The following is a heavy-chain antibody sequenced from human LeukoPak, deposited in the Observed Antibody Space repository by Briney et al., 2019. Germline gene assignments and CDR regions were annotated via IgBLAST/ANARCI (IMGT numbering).Heavy chain of an antibody. CDR2: INPNSGGT. CDR1: GYTFTGYY. D-gene: IGHD5-12*01. J-gene: IGHJ4*02. CDR3: AREMGYSTDY. V-gene: IGHV1-2*02. Sequence: ASVKVSCKASGYTFTGYYMHWVRQAPGQGLEWMGWINPNSGGTNYAQKFQGRVTVTRDTSVTTAYMELSSLTSDDTAVYYCAREMGYSTDYWGQGTLVTVS.